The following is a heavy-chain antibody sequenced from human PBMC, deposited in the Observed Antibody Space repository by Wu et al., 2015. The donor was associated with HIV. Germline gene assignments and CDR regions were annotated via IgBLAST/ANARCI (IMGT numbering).Heavy chain of an antibody. CDR1: GYTFTDHY. CDR3: GREQYSAVSGLSMDV. V-gene: IGHV1-2*02. Sequence: QVQVVQSGAELKKPGASVKVSCTASGYTFTDHYIHWVRQAPGQRLEWMGWVNPNSGATDYAQKFRGRVTMTRDTSIRTAYMELSRLRSEDSAVYFCGREQYSAVSGLSMDVWGKGPRSPSTQ. D-gene: IGHD3-16*01. J-gene: IGHJ6*01. CDR2: VNPNSGAT.